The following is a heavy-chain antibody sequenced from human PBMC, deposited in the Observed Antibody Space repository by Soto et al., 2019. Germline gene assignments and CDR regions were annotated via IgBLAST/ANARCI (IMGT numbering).Heavy chain of an antibody. V-gene: IGHV3-30-3*01. CDR2: ISYDGSNK. D-gene: IGHD3-22*01. Sequence: SGGSPRLYCSASGFTFSSYAIDWVRQAPGKGLEWVAVISYDGSNKYYADSVKGRFTISRDNSKNTLYLQMNSLRAEDTAVYYCARDYDRHFDYWGQGTLVTVSS. CDR1: GFTFSSYA. J-gene: IGHJ4*02. CDR3: ARDYDRHFDY.